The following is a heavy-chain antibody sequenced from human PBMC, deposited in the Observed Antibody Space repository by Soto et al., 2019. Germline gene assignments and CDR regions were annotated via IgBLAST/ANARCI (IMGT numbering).Heavy chain of an antibody. V-gene: IGHV1-18*01. Sequence: GASVKVSCKASGYTFTSYGISWVRQAPGQGLEWMGWISAYNGNTNYAQKLQGRVTMTTDTSTSTAYMELRSLRSDDTAVYYCARDSKYCSGGSCSQALDYWGQGTLVTVST. CDR2: ISAYNGNT. CDR1: GYTFTSYG. CDR3: ARDSKYCSGGSCSQALDY. D-gene: IGHD2-15*01. J-gene: IGHJ4*02.